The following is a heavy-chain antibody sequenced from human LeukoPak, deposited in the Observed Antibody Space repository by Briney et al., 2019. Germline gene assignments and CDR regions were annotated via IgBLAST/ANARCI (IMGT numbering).Heavy chain of an antibody. V-gene: IGHV4-4*07. Sequence: SETLSLTCTVSGGSISSFCWSWIRQPAGRGLEWIGRIYTSGITNYNPSLKSRVTISVDTSKNQFSLKLSSVTAADTAVYYCARDRYYGVDYWGQGTLVTVSS. CDR3: ARDRYYGVDY. CDR2: IYTSGIT. D-gene: IGHD3-10*01. CDR1: GGSISSFC. J-gene: IGHJ4*02.